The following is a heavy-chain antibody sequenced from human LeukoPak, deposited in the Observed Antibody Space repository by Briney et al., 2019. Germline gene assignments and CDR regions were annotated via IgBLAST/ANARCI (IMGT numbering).Heavy chain of an antibody. CDR2: IYTGDRT. CDR1: GFSVSSNY. D-gene: IGHD5-24*01. V-gene: IGHV3-66*02. CDR3: ARQRDGYNSDPLGI. J-gene: IGHJ3*02. Sequence: HPGGSLRLSCAASGFSVSSNYMSWVRQAPGKGLEWVSVIYTGDRTDYADPVKGRFTVSRDNSKNTMYLQMNSLKTEDTALYYCARQRDGYNSDPLGIWGQGTMVTVFS.